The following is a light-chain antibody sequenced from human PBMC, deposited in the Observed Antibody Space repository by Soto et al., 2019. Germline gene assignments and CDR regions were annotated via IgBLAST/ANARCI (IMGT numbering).Light chain of an antibody. CDR2: GAS. J-gene: IGKJ1*01. V-gene: IGKV3-15*01. CDR1: QTVRSN. Sequence: EIVMTQSPATLSVSPGERATLSCRASQTVRSNLAWYQQKPGQAPRLLIYGASARATGIPARFSGSGSGTEFTLTISSLQSDDSAVYYCQQYENEVSFGQETKVEIK. CDR3: QQYENEVS.